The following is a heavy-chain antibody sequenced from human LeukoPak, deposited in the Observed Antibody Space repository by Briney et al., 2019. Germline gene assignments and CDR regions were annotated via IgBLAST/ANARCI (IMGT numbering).Heavy chain of an antibody. CDR2: IYYSGST. V-gene: IGHV4-39*01. D-gene: IGHD6-13*01. CDR3: SRETTSTSWY. CDR1: GGSISSSSYY. J-gene: IGHJ4*02. Sequence: PSETLSLTCTVSGGSISSSSYYWAWIRQPPGKGLEWIGSIYYSGSTFYSPSLKSRVTLSVDTSKNQFSLKLSSVTAADTAVYFCSRETTSTSWYWGQGTRVTVSS.